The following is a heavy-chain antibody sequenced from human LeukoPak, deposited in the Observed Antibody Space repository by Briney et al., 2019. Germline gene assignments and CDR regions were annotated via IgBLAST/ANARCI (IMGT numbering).Heavy chain of an antibody. CDR1: GGSFSGDY. V-gene: IGHV4-34*01. CDR2: INHSGST. Sequence: SETLSLTCAVYGGSFSGDYWSWIRQPPGKGLEWIGEINHSGSTNYNPSLKSRVTISVDTSKNQFSLKLSSVTAADTAVYYCARGRMWYSSGWYYFDYWGQGTLVTVSS. D-gene: IGHD6-19*01. CDR3: ARGRMWYSSGWYYFDY. J-gene: IGHJ4*02.